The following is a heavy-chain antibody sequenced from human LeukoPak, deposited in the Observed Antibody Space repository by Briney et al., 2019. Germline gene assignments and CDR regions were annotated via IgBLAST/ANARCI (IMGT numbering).Heavy chain of an antibody. J-gene: IGHJ4*02. Sequence: GGSLRLSCAASRFTFSSYSMNWVRQAPGKGLEWVSSISSSSSYIYYADSVKGRFTISRDNAKNSLYLQMNSLRAEGTAVYYCARAYYDFWSGYSPLYYFDYWGQGTLVTVSS. D-gene: IGHD3-3*01. CDR3: ARAYYDFWSGYSPLYYFDY. CDR1: RFTFSSYS. CDR2: ISSSSSYI. V-gene: IGHV3-21*01.